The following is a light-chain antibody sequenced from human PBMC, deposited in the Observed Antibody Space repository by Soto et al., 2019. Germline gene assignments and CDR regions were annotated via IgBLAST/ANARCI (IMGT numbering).Light chain of an antibody. CDR3: SSYTSSSALVV. V-gene: IGLV2-14*01. CDR2: DVS. J-gene: IGLJ3*02. Sequence: QSVLTQPASVSGSPGQSITISCTGTSSDVGGYNYVSWYQQHPGKAPKLMIYDVSNRPSGVSNRFSASKSGNTASLTISGVQAEDEADYYCSSYTSSSALVVFGGGTKVTVL. CDR1: SSDVGGYNY.